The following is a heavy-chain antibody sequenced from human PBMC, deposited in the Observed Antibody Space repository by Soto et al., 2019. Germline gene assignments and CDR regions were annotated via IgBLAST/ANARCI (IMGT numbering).Heavy chain of an antibody. CDR1: GFTFSIYA. CDR3: AKGVVPVAKAYYGMDV. D-gene: IGHD2-2*01. J-gene: IGHJ6*02. CDR2: IGASAAGT. Sequence: EVQLLESGGDLVQPGGSLRLSCAASGFTFSIYAMNWVRQAPGKGLEWFAAIGASAAGTYYADSVKGRFTISRDHSRNTLYLQMNALRAEDTAIYYCAKGVVPVAKAYYGMDVWGQGTTVTVSS. V-gene: IGHV3-23*01.